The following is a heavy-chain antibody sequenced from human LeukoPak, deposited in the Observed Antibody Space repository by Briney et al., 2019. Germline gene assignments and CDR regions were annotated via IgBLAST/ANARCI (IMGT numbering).Heavy chain of an antibody. Sequence: PGGSLRLSCAATEFTVSRSYMTWVRQAPGKGLEWVSVLRSGGTIEYAGTVKGRFTISRDISKNTVYLQMNNLRSEDTAVYFCAREGEKADGYNHGLDRWGQGTLVTVSS. J-gene: IGHJ4*02. CDR3: AREGEKADGYNHGLDR. V-gene: IGHV3-53*01. CDR2: LRSGGTI. D-gene: IGHD5-24*01. CDR1: EFTVSRSY.